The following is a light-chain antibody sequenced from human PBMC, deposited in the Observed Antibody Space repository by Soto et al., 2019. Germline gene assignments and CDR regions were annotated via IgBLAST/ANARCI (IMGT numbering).Light chain of an antibody. J-gene: IGKJ1*01. CDR2: EVP. Sequence: DVVITQTPRSLPVTRVQPASISCRSSQSRVYSDGNTYLNWFQQRQGNSPRRLIFEVPNRDSGVPDRFCGRASGTDFTLKISRVEAEDVGVYYCMQGTHWPHTFGQGTKVDI. V-gene: IGKV2-30*01. CDR3: MQGTHWPHT. CDR1: QSRVYSDGNTY.